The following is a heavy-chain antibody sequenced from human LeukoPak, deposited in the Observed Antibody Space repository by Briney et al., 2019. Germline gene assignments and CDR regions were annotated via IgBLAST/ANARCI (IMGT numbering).Heavy chain of an antibody. J-gene: IGHJ3*02. V-gene: IGHV4-59*01. Sequence: SETLSLTCTVSGGSISSYYWSWIRQPPGKGLEWIGYIYYSGSTNYNPSLKSRVTISVDTSKNQFSLKLSSVTAADTAVYYCARDFGDSGYDAFDIWGQGTMVTVSS. CDR1: GGSISSYY. CDR2: IYYSGST. CDR3: ARDFGDSGYDAFDI. D-gene: IGHD5-12*01.